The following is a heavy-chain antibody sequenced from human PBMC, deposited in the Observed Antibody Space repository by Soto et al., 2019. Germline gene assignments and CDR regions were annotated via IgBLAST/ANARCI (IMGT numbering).Heavy chain of an antibody. CDR2: IKSKTDGGTT. Sequence: SGGSLRLSCAASGFTFSNAWMSWVRQAPGKGLEWVGRIKSKTDGGTTDYAAPVKGRFTISRDDSKNTLYLQMNSLKTEDTAVHYCTTDIYWIRVPPGVNYWGQGTLVTVSS. CDR3: TTDIYWIRVPPGVNY. CDR1: GFTFSNAW. D-gene: IGHD2-15*01. V-gene: IGHV3-15*01. J-gene: IGHJ4*02.